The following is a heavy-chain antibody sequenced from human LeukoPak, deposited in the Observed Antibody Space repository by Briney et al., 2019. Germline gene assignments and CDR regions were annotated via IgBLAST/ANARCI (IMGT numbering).Heavy chain of an antibody. CDR3: ARGGSSSWRDAFDI. CDR2: IYYSGST. V-gene: IGHV4-39*07. CDR1: GCSISSSSYY. D-gene: IGHD6-13*01. Sequence: PSETLSLTCTVSGCSISSSSYYWGWIRQPPGKGLEWIGSIYYSGSTYYNPSLKSRVTISVDTSKNQFSLKLSSVTAADTAVYYCARGGSSSWRDAFDIWGQGTRVTVSS. J-gene: IGHJ3*02.